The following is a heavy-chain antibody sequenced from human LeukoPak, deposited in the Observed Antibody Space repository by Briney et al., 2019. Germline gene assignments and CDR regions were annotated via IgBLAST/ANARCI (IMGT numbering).Heavy chain of an antibody. CDR2: IYCSGST. D-gene: IGHD6-13*01. J-gene: IGHJ4*02. V-gene: IGHV4-39*01. CDR3: ARTPSAAAIIDY. Sequence: SETLSLTCTVSGGSISSSSYYWGWIRQPPGKGLEWIGSIYCSGSTYYNPSLKSRVTISVDTSKNQFSLKLSSVTAADTAVYYCARTPSAAAIIDYWGQGTLVTVSS. CDR1: GGSISSSSYY.